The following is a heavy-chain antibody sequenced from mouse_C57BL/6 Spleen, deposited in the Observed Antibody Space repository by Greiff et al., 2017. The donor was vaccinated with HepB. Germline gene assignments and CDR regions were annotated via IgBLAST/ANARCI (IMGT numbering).Heavy chain of an antibody. CDR3: ARGDFITTVSDY. CDR2: INPYNGGT. J-gene: IGHJ2*01. CDR1: GYTFTDYY. V-gene: IGHV1-19*01. D-gene: IGHD1-1*01. Sequence: EVKLQQSGPVLVKPGASVKMSCKASGYTFTDYYMNWVKQSHGKSLEWIGVINPYNGGTSYNQKFKGKATLTVDKSSSTAYMELNSLTSEDSAVYYCARGDFITTVSDYWGQGTTLTVSS.